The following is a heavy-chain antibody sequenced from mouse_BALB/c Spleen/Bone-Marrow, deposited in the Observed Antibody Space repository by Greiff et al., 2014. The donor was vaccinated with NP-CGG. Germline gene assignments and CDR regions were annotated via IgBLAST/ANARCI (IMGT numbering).Heavy chain of an antibody. J-gene: IGHJ3*01. CDR3: AIYYYGSSGFAY. CDR2: IDPANGNT. D-gene: IGHD1-1*01. CDR1: GFNIKDTY. Sequence: EVQFQQSGAELVKPGASVKLSCTASGFNIKDTYMHWVKQRPEQGLEWIGRIDPANGNTKYDPKFQGKATITADTSSNTAYLQLSSLTSEDTAVYYCAIYYYGSSGFAYWGQGTLVTVSA. V-gene: IGHV14-3*02.